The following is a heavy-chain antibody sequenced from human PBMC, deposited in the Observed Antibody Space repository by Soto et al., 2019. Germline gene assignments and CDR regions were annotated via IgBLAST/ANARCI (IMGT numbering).Heavy chain of an antibody. CDR3: AKVHVAAGIDY. Sequence: GGSLRLSCAASGFTFSSYAMHWVRQAPGKGLEWVAVISSDGSNKYYADSVKGRFTITRDNSKNTLYLQMNSLGAEDTAVYYCAKVHVAAGIDYWGQGTLVTVSS. CDR2: ISSDGSNK. CDR1: GFTFSSYA. D-gene: IGHD6-13*01. J-gene: IGHJ4*02. V-gene: IGHV3-30*18.